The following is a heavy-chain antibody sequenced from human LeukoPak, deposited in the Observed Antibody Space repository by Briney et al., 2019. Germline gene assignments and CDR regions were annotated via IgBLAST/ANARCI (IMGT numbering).Heavy chain of an antibody. CDR3: ARQTSMVRGVPKYYYYYMDV. D-gene: IGHD3-10*01. CDR1: GGTFSSYA. V-gene: IGHV1-69*01. Sequence: GSSVKVSCKASGGTFSSYAISWVRQAPGQGLEWMGGIIPIFGTANYAQKFQGRVTITADESTSTAYMELSSLRSEDTAVYYCARQTSMVRGVPKYYYYYMDVWGKGTTVTISS. J-gene: IGHJ6*03. CDR2: IIPIFGTA.